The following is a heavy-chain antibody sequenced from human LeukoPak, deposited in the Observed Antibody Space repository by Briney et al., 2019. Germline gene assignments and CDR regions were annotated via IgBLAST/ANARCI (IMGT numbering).Heavy chain of an antibody. Sequence: GGSLRLSCAASGFTFSSYWMHWVRQAPGKGLVWVSRINSDGSSTSYADSVKGRFTISRDNAKNTLYLQMNSLRTEDTAVYYCARAGRLRYYYGMDVWGQGTTVTVSS. CDR1: GFTFSSYW. D-gene: IGHD4-17*01. CDR2: INSDGSST. V-gene: IGHV3-74*01. J-gene: IGHJ6*02. CDR3: ARAGRLRYYYGMDV.